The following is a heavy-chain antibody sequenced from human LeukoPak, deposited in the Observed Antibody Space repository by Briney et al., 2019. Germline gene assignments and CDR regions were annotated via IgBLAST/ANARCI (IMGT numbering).Heavy chain of an antibody. V-gene: IGHV3-48*03. Sequence: QTGGALRLSCAASGFTFISYEMNWVRQAPGKGLEWVSYISSSGSTICYADSVKGRFTISRDNAKNSLYLQMNSLRAEDTAVYYCAELGITMIGGVWGKGTTVTISS. D-gene: IGHD3-10*02. J-gene: IGHJ6*04. CDR2: ISSSGSTI. CDR3: AELGITMIGGV. CDR1: GFTFISYE.